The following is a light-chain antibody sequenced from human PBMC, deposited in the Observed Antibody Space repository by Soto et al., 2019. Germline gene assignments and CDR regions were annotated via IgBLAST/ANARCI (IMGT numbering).Light chain of an antibody. Sequence: QSALTQPASVSGSPGQSITISRTGTSSVIGAYNFVSWYQQHPGKAPKLMLYDVNIRPSGVSNRFSGSKSGNTASLTISGLQAEDEADYYCTSWTTSTTMIFGGGTKVTVL. CDR3: TSWTTSTTMI. CDR2: DVN. CDR1: SSVIGAYNF. V-gene: IGLV2-14*03. J-gene: IGLJ2*01.